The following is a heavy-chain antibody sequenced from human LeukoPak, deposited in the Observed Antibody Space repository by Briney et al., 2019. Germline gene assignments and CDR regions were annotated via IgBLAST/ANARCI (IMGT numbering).Heavy chain of an antibody. J-gene: IGHJ4*02. Sequence: GASVKVSCKSPGYTFTSYGISWVRQAPGQGLEWMGWISAYNGNTNYAQKLQGRVTMTTDTSTSTAYMELRSLRSDDTAVYYCARERSGWRPLDYWGQGTLVTVSS. V-gene: IGHV1-18*01. CDR1: GYTFTSYG. CDR2: ISAYNGNT. CDR3: ARERSGWRPLDY. D-gene: IGHD6-19*01.